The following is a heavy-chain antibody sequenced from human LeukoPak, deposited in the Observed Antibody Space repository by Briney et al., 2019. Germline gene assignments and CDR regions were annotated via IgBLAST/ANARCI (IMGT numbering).Heavy chain of an antibody. CDR1: GFTFSSYA. Sequence: GGSLRLSCAASGFTFSSYAMSWVRQAPGKGLEWVSAISGSGGSTYYADSVKGRFTISIDNSKNTLYLQMNSLRAEDTAVYYCAKDHYYDTNNNFDYWGQGTLVTVSS. J-gene: IGHJ4*02. CDR3: AKDHYYDTNNNFDY. CDR2: ISGSGGST. V-gene: IGHV3-23*01. D-gene: IGHD3-22*01.